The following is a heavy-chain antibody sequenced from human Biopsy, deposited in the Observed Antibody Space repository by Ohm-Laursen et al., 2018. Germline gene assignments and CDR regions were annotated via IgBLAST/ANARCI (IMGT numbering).Heavy chain of an antibody. D-gene: IGHD6-6*01. CDR2: ISETSSHI. Sequence: SLRLSCAASGFSVSSYDMNWVRQAPGKGLEWISYISETSSHIYDADSVRGRFTVARDIAKNSLYLQLNGLRVEDTAVYYCARDSSRRAREGGMDVWGQGTTVTASS. CDR1: GFSVSSYD. CDR3: ARDSSRRAREGGMDV. V-gene: IGHV3-21*01. J-gene: IGHJ6*02.